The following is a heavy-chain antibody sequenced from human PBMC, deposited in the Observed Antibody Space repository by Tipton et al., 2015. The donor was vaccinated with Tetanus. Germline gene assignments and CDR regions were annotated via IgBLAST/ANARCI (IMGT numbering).Heavy chain of an antibody. J-gene: IGHJ6*02. D-gene: IGHD3-22*01. Sequence: QLVQSGAEMKKPGASVKVSCKASGYTFTGYYIYWVRQAPGQGLEWMGWIDPNSGATVYAQKFQGRVTMTRDTSISTAYMELRSLRSDDTAVYYCARDRGDYIYYGMDVWGPGPTVTVS. CDR3: ARDRGDYIYYGMDV. CDR1: GYTFTGYY. CDR2: IDPNSGAT. V-gene: IGHV1-2*02.